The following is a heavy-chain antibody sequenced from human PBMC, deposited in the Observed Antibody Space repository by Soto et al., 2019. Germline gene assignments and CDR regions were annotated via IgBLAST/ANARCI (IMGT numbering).Heavy chain of an antibody. J-gene: IGHJ4*02. CDR2: LTSRGTT. V-gene: IGHV3-23*01. D-gene: IGHD2-15*01. Sequence: EVQLLESGGGLVQPGGSLRLSCAASGFSFSDYSMTWVRQAPGRGLEWVSTLTSRGTTFYADSVKGRFTISRDNSKNTLSLQMHSLRTADTALYYCAKRATTVPTPGNYFDCWGQGTLVTVSS. CDR3: AKRATTVPTPGNYFDC. CDR1: GFSFSDYS.